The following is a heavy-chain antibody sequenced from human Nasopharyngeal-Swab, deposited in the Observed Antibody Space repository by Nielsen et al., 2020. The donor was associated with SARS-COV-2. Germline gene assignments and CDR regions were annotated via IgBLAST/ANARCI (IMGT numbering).Heavy chain of an antibody. CDR1: GFTFSSYA. D-gene: IGHD2-15*01. J-gene: IGHJ6*02. CDR2: ISGSGGST. Sequence: GESLKISCAASGFTFSSYAMSWVRQAPGKGLEWVSAISGSGGSTYYAHSVKGRFTISRDNSKNTLYLQMNSLRAEDTAVYYCAKMGGGSKFDYYYYGMDVWGQGTTVTVSS. CDR3: AKMGGGSKFDYYYYGMDV. V-gene: IGHV3-23*01.